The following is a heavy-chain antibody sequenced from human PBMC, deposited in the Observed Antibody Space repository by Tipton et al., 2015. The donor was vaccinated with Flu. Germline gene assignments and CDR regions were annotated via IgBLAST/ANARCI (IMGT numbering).Heavy chain of an antibody. V-gene: IGHV4-39*07. Sequence: TLSLTCTVSAGSVSGSTYYWGWIRQPPGKGLEWIGSISYSGSTHYNPSLKSRVTISVDTSKNQFSLKLRSVTAADTAVYYCRSIYDYIWGTFGRFGAFDIWGQGTMVTVSS. D-gene: IGHD3-16*01. CDR3: RSIYDYIWGTFGRFGAFDI. CDR2: ISYSGST. J-gene: IGHJ3*02. CDR1: AGSVSGSTYY.